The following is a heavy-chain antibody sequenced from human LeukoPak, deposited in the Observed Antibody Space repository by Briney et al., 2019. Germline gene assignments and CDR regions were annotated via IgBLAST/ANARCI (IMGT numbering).Heavy chain of an antibody. CDR1: GGSFSGYY. J-gene: IGHJ5*02. V-gene: IGHV4-34*01. Sequence: PSETLSLTCAVYGGSFSGYYWSWIRQPPGKGLEWIGEINHSGSTNYNPSLKSRVTISVDTSKNQFSLKLTSVTAADTAVYYCARERPNWFDPWGQGTLVTVSS. CDR2: INHSGST. CDR3: ARERPNWFDP.